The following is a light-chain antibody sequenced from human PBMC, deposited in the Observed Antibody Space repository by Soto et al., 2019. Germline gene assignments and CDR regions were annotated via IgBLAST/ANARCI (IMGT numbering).Light chain of an antibody. CDR1: QSVSSN. J-gene: IGKJ4*01. V-gene: IGKV3D-15*01. CDR2: DVS. Sequence: IVLTRSPATLSLSPGKRATLSCRASQSVSSNLIWYQQKPGQAPRLLIYDVSNRATGIPARFSGSGSGTEFTLTISSLQSEDFAVYYCQQYNNWSLLTFGGGTKVDIK. CDR3: QQYNNWSLLT.